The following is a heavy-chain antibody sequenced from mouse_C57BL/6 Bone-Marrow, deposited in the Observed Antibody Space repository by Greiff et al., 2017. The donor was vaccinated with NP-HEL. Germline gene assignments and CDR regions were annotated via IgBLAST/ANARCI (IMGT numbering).Heavy chain of an antibody. CDR2: IHPNSGST. Sequence: QVQLQQPGAELVKPGASVKLSCKASGYTFTSYWMHWVKQRPGQGLEWIGMIHPNSGSTNYNEKFKSKATLTVDKSSSTAYMQLSSLTSEDSEVYYCARTTVVLHWYFDVWGTGTTVTVSS. D-gene: IGHD1-1*01. CDR3: ARTTVVLHWYFDV. V-gene: IGHV1-64*01. J-gene: IGHJ1*03. CDR1: GYTFTSYW.